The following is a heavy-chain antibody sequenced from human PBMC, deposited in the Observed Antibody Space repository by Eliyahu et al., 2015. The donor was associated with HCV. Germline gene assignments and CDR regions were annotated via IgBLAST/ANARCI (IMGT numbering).Heavy chain of an antibody. CDR3: ARISSSGTPDAFDI. V-gene: IGHV2-70*15. D-gene: IGHD2-15*01. J-gene: IGHJ3*02. CDR2: IDWDDDK. CDR1: GFSLSTRSMY. Sequence: QVTLRESGPALVKPTQTLTLTCTFSGFSLSTRSMYVSWIRQPPGKALEWLVRIDWDDDKHYSSSLKTRLTVSRDTSKNQVVLTMTDMDPLDTATYYCARISSSGTPDAFDIWGQGTMVTVSS.